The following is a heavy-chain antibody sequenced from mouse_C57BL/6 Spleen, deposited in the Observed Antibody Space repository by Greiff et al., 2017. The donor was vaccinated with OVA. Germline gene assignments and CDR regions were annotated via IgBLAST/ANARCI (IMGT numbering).Heavy chain of an antibody. V-gene: IGHV5-17*01. CDR2: ISSGSSTI. J-gene: IGHJ3*01. CDR1: GFTFSDSG. D-gene: IGHD4-1*01. Sequence: DVMLVESGGGLVKPGGSLKLSCAASGFTFSDSGMHWVRQAPEKGLEWVAYISSGSSTIYYADTVKGRFTISRDNAKNTLFLQMTSLRSDDTAVYYCARKGRDWDPFAYWGQGTLVTVSA. CDR3: ARKGRDWDPFAY.